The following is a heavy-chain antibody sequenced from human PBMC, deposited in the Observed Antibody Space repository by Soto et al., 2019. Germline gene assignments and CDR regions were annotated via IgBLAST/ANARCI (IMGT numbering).Heavy chain of an antibody. D-gene: IGHD3-9*01. CDR2: INPSGGST. V-gene: IGHV1-46*03. J-gene: IGHJ5*02. Sequence: ASVKVSCKASGYTFTSYYMHWVRQAPGQGLEWMGIINPSGGSTSYAQKFQGRVTMTRDTSTSTVYMELSSLRSEDTAVYYCARGVRVRDYDILTGYSPRVWWFDPWGQGTLVTVSS. CDR3: ARGVRVRDYDILTGYSPRVWWFDP. CDR1: GYTFTSYY.